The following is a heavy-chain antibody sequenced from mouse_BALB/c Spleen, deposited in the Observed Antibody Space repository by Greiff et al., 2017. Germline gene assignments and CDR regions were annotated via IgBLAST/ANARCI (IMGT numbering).Heavy chain of an antibody. CDR3: ARNGYYFDY. CDR2: ISSGGSYT. V-gene: IGHV5-6-4*01. CDR1: GFTFSSYT. J-gene: IGHJ2*01. Sequence: EVKLMESGGGLVKPGGSLKLSCAASGFTFSSYTMSWVRQTPEKRLEWVATISSGGSYTYYPDSVKGRFTISRDNAKNTLYLQMSSLKSEDTAMYYCARNGYYFDYWGQGTTLTVSS.